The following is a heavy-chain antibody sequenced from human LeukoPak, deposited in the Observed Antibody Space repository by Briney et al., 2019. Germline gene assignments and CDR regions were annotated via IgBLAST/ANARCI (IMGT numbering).Heavy chain of an antibody. CDR1: GFTFSSYG. Sequence: PGGSLRLSCAASGFTFSSYGMHWVRQAPGKGLEWVTVISYDGSNKYYADSVKGRFTISRDNSKNTLFLEMNSLREEDTAVYYCARGWYFDYWGQGTLVTVSS. CDR3: ARGWYFDY. CDR2: ISYDGSNK. J-gene: IGHJ4*02. D-gene: IGHD6-13*01. V-gene: IGHV3-30*03.